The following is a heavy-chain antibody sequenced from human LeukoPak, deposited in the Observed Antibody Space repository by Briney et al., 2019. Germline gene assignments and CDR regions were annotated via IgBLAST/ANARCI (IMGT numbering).Heavy chain of an antibody. J-gene: IGHJ6*04. V-gene: IGHV1-69*02. CDR1: GGTFSSYT. Sequence: SVKVSCKASGGTFSSYTISWVRQAPGQGLEWMGRIIPILGIANYAQKFQGRVAITADKSTSTAYMELSSLRSEDTAVYYCARVGPSPYYDFWSGILDVWGKGTTVTVSS. D-gene: IGHD3-3*01. CDR2: IIPILGIA. CDR3: ARVGPSPYYDFWSGILDV.